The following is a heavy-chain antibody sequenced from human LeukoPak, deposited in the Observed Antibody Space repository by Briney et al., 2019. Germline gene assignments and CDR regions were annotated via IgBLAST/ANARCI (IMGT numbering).Heavy chain of an antibody. CDR3: ARQLLSYSRAFDI. CDR2: IYHSGST. V-gene: IGHV4-4*02. CDR1: GGSISSSNW. J-gene: IGHJ3*02. Sequence: SETLSLTCAVSGGSISSSNWWSWVRQPPGKGLEWIGEIYHSGSTNYNPSLKSRVTISVDRSKNQFSLKLSSVTAADTAVYYCARQLLSYSRAFDIWGQGTMVTVSS. D-gene: IGHD1-26*01.